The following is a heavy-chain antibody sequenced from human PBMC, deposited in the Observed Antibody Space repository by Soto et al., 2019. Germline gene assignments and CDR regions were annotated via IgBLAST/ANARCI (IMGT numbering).Heavy chain of an antibody. Sequence: QVQLVQSGAEVKELGASVKVSCQASGYSFTSLDINWMRQATGQELEWMGWMSPGSGSAGYAQKFQGRVTMTRDTSRGTAYMELSSLRSEDTAVYYCARGVDAGVDFWGQGTLVTV. CDR2: MSPGSGSA. V-gene: IGHV1-8*01. J-gene: IGHJ4*02. D-gene: IGHD3-10*01. CDR3: ARGVDAGVDF. CDR1: GYSFTSLD.